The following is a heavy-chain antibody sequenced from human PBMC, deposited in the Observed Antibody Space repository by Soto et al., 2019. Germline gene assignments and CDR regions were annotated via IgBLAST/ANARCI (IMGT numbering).Heavy chain of an antibody. CDR2: IYWDDDK. D-gene: IGHD1-26*01. CDR1: GFSLYTSGVG. CDR3: AHRRRYSGSYGTFDY. J-gene: IGHJ4*02. Sequence: QITLKESGPTLVKPTQTLTLTCTFSGFSLYTSGVGVGWIRQSPGKALEWLALIYWDDDKRYSPSLKSRLTITKDTSKNPVVLTMTNMDPVDTATYYCAHRRRYSGSYGTFDYWGQGTLVTVSS. V-gene: IGHV2-5*02.